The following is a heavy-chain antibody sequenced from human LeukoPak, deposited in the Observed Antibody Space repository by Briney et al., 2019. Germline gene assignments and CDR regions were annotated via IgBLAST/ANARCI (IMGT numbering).Heavy chain of an antibody. V-gene: IGHV4-4*07. J-gene: IGHJ4*02. CDR1: GDSMVGYY. Sequence: SETLSLTCAVSGDSMVGYYWNWIRQPAGEELEWIGRVFTSGNTNYNPSLESRVTISVDTSKNQFSLKLSSVTAADTAVYYCARGVSGWYHFDYWGQGTLVTVSS. D-gene: IGHD6-19*01. CDR3: ARGVSGWYHFDY. CDR2: VFTSGNT.